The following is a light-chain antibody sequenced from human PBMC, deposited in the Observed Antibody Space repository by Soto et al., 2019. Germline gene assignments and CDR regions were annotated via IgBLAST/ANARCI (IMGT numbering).Light chain of an antibody. Sequence: EIVMTQSPATLSVSPGERATLSCRASQSVSSSYLAWYQQKPGQAPRLLIYDASNRATGIPARFSGSGSGTDFTLTISRLEPEDFAVYYCQQFSSYPLTFGGGTKV. CDR1: QSVSSSY. J-gene: IGKJ4*01. V-gene: IGKV3-20*01. CDR2: DAS. CDR3: QQFSSYPLT.